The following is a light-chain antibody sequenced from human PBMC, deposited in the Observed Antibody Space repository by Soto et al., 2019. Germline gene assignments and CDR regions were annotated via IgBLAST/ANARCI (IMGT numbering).Light chain of an antibody. V-gene: IGLV4-69*01. Sequence: QLVLTQPPSASASLGASVKLTCTLSSGHSTYAIAWHQRQPEKGPRFLMNIYIDGSLTKGDEIPDRFSGSSSGAERYLTISSLQSEDEADYYCQTWGVGIPWVFGGGTQLTVL. CDR2: IYIDGSL. CDR3: QTWGVGIPWV. J-gene: IGLJ3*02. CDR1: SGHSTYA.